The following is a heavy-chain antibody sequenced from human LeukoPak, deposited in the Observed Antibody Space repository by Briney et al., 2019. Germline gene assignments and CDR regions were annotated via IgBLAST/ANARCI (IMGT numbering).Heavy chain of an antibody. CDR2: ISYDGSNK. D-gene: IGHD1-26*01. CDR1: GFTFSSYA. CDR3: ARVRLSGTYYFSFYDY. Sequence: GRSLRLSCAASGFTFSSYAMHWVRQAPGKGLEWVAVISYDGSNKYYADSVKGRFTISRDNSKNTLYLQVNSLRAEDTALYYCARVRLSGTYYFSFYDYWGQGTLVTVSS. J-gene: IGHJ4*02. V-gene: IGHV3-30*04.